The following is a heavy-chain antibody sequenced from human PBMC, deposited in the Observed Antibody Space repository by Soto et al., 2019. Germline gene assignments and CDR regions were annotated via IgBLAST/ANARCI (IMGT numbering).Heavy chain of an antibody. V-gene: IGHV3-13*01. Sequence: PGGSLRLSCAASGFTFSSYDMHWVRQATGKGLEWVSAIGTAGDTYYPGSVKGRFTISRENAKNSLYLQMNSLRAEDTAVYYCAREGYYYYISGFRGVFYGMDVWGQGSTVTVSS. CDR1: GFTFSSYD. J-gene: IGHJ6*02. CDR2: IGTAGDT. D-gene: IGHD3-22*01. CDR3: AREGYYYYISGFRGVFYGMDV.